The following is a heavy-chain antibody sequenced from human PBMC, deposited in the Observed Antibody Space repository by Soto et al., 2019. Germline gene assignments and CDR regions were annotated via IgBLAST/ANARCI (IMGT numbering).Heavy chain of an antibody. CDR1: GDSISSYY. J-gene: IGHJ5*02. CDR3: ARGGASSKWLDP. D-gene: IGHD3-10*01. V-gene: IGHV4-59*01. CDR2: IYYSGTT. Sequence: SETLSLTXSVSGDSISSYYWSWIRQPPGKGLEWIGYIYYSGTTNYNPSLKSRVTMSVDASKNQFSLQLASVTAADTAIYYCARGGASSKWLDPWGRGTLVTVSS.